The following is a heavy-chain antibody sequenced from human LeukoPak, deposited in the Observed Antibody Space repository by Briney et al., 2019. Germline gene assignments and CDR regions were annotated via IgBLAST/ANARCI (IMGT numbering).Heavy chain of an antibody. V-gene: IGHV3-66*01. CDR3: ARDDYVTWFDP. CDR1: GFTFSSNY. Sequence: GGSLRLSCAASGFTFSSNYMSWVRQAPGKGLEWVSVIYSGGSTYYADSVKGRFTISRDNAKNSLYLQMNSLRAEDTAVYYCARDDYVTWFDPWGQGTLVTVSS. CDR2: IYSGGST. J-gene: IGHJ5*02. D-gene: IGHD4-17*01.